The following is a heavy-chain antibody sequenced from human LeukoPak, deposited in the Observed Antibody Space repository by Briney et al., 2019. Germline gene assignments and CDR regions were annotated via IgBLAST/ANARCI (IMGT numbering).Heavy chain of an antibody. D-gene: IGHD6-13*01. CDR3: ARDSYARAAALAPYNWFDP. V-gene: IGHV3-11*01. J-gene: IGHJ5*02. CDR2: ISSSGSTI. CDR1: GFTFSDYY. Sequence: GGSLRLSCAASGFTFSDYYRSGIRQAPGRGLAGVSYISSSGSTIYYADSVKGRFTISRDNAKNSLYLQMHSLRAEDTAVYYCARDSYARAAALAPYNWFDPWGEGTLVTVSS.